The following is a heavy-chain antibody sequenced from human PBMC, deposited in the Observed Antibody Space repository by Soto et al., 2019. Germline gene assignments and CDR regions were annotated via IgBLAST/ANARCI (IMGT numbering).Heavy chain of an antibody. CDR1: GFTFSSYG. D-gene: IGHD5-12*01. V-gene: IGHV3-30*18. CDR3: AKRDSGYDLDYYYGMDV. J-gene: IGHJ6*02. CDR2: ISYDGSNK. Sequence: QVQLVESGGGVVQPGRSLRLSCAASGFTFSSYGMHWVGQAPGKGLEWVAVISYDGSNKYYADSVKGRFTISRDNSKNTLYLQMNSLRAEDTAVYYCAKRDSGYDLDYYYGMDVWGQGTTVTVSS.